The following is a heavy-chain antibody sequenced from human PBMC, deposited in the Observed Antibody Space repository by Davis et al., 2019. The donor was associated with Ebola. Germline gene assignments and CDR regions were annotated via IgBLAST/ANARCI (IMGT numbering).Heavy chain of an antibody. CDR2: IYPGDSDT. J-gene: IGHJ4*02. V-gene: IGHV5-51*01. CDR3: ATRSAYTLDS. CDR1: GYSSTIYW. D-gene: IGHD3-3*01. Sequence: GESLKISCKASGYSSTIYWIAWVRLIPGKGLDRMGFIYPGDSDTAYSPSFQGQVTFSADKSISTAYLQWSSLKASDTAMYYCATRSAYTLDSWGQGTLVTVSS.